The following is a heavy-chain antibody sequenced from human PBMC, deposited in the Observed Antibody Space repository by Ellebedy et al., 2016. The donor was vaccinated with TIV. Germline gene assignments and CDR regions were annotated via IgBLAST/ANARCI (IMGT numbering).Heavy chain of an antibody. CDR3: ARGLVATGYYYYYYGMDV. V-gene: IGHV1-69*05. D-gene: IGHD5-12*01. Sequence: SVKVSCXASGGTFSSYAISWVRQAPGQGLEWMGGIIPIFGTANYAQKFQGRVTITRDTSASTAYMELSSLRSEDTAVYYCARGLVATGYYYYYYGMDVWGQGTTVTVSS. CDR1: GGTFSSYA. CDR2: IIPIFGTA. J-gene: IGHJ6*02.